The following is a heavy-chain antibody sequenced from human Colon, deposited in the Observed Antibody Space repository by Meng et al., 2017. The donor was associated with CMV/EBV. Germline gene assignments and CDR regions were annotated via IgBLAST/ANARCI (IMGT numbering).Heavy chain of an antibody. Sequence: VKAHASGPVLVKPHQTLPLTCSVSCGSIRNDNYFWSWIRQPPGKGLEWIGYIHYSGSAYYNPSLESRVSISIDTSKNQFSLKVSSVTAADTAVYYCAREVNIEADTDAFDIWGQGTMVTVSS. D-gene: IGHD3-10*01. V-gene: IGHV4-30-4*01. CDR3: AREVNIEADTDAFDI. J-gene: IGHJ3*02. CDR2: IHYSGSA. CDR1: CGSIRNDNYF.